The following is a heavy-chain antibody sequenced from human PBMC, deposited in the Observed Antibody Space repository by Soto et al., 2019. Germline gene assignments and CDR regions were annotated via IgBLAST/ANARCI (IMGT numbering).Heavy chain of an antibody. J-gene: IGHJ6*02. V-gene: IGHV3-53*01. CDR1: GFTVSSNY. CDR3: ASSPGGELPNYYYYYGMDV. CDR2: IYSGGST. D-gene: IGHD1-26*01. Sequence: PGGSLRLSCAASGFTVSSNYMSWVRQAPGKGLEWVSVIYSGGSTYYADSVKGRFTISRDNSKNTLYLQMNSLRAEDTAVYYCASSPGGELPNYYYYYGMDVWGQGTTVTVSS.